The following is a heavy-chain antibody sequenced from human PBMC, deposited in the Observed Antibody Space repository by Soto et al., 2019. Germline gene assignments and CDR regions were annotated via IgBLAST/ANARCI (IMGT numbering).Heavy chain of an antibody. CDR1: GYTFTSYG. Sequence: ASLKVSCKASGYTFTSYGISWVRQAPGQGLEWMGWISAYNGNTNYAQKLQGRVTMTTDTSTSTAYMELRSLRSDDTAVYYCARDQDIAVAGTGNYWGQGTLVTVSS. V-gene: IGHV1-18*01. CDR3: ARDQDIAVAGTGNY. J-gene: IGHJ4*02. D-gene: IGHD6-19*01. CDR2: ISAYNGNT.